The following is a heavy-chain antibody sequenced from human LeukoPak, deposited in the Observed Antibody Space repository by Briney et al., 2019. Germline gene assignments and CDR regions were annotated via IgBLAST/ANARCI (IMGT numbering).Heavy chain of an antibody. CDR3: ARDRHKYNYDSGGYPPY. D-gene: IGHD3-22*01. V-gene: IGHV3-74*01. J-gene: IGHJ4*02. CDR2: FYSDGSRT. Sequence: PGGSLRLSCAASGFTFSSYSMNWVRQAPGKGLVWVSRFYSDGSRTNYADSVKGRFTISGDNAKNTQYLQMNTLRAEDTAVYYCARDRHKYNYDSGGYPPYWGQGTLVTVSS. CDR1: GFTFSSYS.